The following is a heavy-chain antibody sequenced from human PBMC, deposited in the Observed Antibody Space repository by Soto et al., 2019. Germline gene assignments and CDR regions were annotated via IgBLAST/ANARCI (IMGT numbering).Heavy chain of an antibody. Sequence: QVQLVQSGAEVKKPGASVKVSCKATGYTLTSYYMHWVRQAPGQGLEWMGIIDPSGGSTSFAQKFQDRVSMPRDTYTSAVYMELSSLRCEDTAVYYCARDPSSYYESSGYQESGFDYWGQGTLVTVSS. J-gene: IGHJ4*02. V-gene: IGHV1-46*01. CDR3: ARDPSSYYESSGYQESGFDY. D-gene: IGHD3-22*01. CDR1: GYTLTSYY. CDR2: IDPSGGST.